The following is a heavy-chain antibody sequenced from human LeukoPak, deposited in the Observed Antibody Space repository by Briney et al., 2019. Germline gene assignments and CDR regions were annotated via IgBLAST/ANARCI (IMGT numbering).Heavy chain of an antibody. D-gene: IGHD1-1*01. CDR2: IYYSGSS. J-gene: IGHJ5*02. Sequence: SETLSLNCTVSGGSISSYYWSRIRQPPGKGTEWIVYIYYSGSSNYNPSLKSRITMSLNTSKNQLSLKLSSVTAADTAVYYCARGGYYNWFDPWGQGTLVTVSS. CDR1: GGSISSYY. V-gene: IGHV4-59*01. CDR3: ARGGYYNWFDP.